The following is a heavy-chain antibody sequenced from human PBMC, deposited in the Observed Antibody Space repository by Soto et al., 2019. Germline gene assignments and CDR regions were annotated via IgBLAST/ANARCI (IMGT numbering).Heavy chain of an antibody. J-gene: IGHJ5*02. Sequence: QLHLQESGPGLVKPSETLSLTCSVSGGSVTSSTYYWGWIRQPPGKGLEWLGNIYYSGRTYFNPELKSRVAISVDTSKNQFSLRLSSLTATDTAVYYCARLSAITKGRCFDPWGQGSLVTVSS. V-gene: IGHV4-39*01. CDR3: ARLSAITKGRCFDP. CDR2: IYYSGRT. CDR1: GGSVTSSTYY. D-gene: IGHD1-20*01.